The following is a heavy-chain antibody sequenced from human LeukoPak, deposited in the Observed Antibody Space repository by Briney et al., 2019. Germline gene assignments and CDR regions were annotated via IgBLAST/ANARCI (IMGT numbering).Heavy chain of an antibody. J-gene: IGHJ4*02. D-gene: IGHD3-16*01. Sequence: GGSLRLSCAASGFTFSSYSMNWVRQAPGKGLEWVANIKQDGSEKYYVDSVRGRFTISRDNAKKSPYLEMNSQRAEDTAVYYCARDRLGAEYDYWGQGTLVSVSS. CDR2: IKQDGSEK. V-gene: IGHV3-7*01. CDR1: GFTFSSYS. CDR3: ARDRLGAEYDY.